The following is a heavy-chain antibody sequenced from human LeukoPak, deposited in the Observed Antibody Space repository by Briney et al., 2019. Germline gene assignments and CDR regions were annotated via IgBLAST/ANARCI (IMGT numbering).Heavy chain of an antibody. Sequence: GGSLRLSCAVSGFTFSSYEMNWVRQAPGKGLEWVSYISSSGFNIYYADSVKGRFTISRDNAKNSLYLQMNSLRAEDTAVYYCARDLSVVAVAGTPNFDYWGQGTLVTVSS. J-gene: IGHJ4*02. CDR2: ISSSGFNI. CDR1: GFTFSSYE. V-gene: IGHV3-48*03. D-gene: IGHD6-19*01. CDR3: ARDLSVVAVAGTPNFDY.